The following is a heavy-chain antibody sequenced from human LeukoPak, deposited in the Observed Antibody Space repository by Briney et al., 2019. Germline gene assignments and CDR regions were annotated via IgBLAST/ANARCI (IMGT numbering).Heavy chain of an antibody. CDR2: IYYSGST. D-gene: IGHD6-6*01. CDR3: AGHEAVYQPQRGVELVGYYFDY. Sequence: SETLSLTCTVSGGSISSSSYYWGWIRQPPGKGLEWIGSIYYSGSTYYNPSLKSRVTISVDTSKNQFSLKLSSVTAADTAVYYCAGHEAVYQPQRGVELVGYYFDYWGQGTPVTVSS. CDR1: GGSISSSSYY. J-gene: IGHJ4*02. V-gene: IGHV4-39*01.